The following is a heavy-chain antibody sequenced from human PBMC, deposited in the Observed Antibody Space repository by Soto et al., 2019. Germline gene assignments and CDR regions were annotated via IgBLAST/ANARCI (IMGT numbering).Heavy chain of an antibody. CDR2: IYYSGST. J-gene: IGHJ4*02. CDR3: AREDHSPRWLQFEY. D-gene: IGHD5-12*01. V-gene: IGHV4-30-4*01. Sequence: PSETLSLTCTVSGGSISSGDYYWSWIRQPPGKGLEWIGHIYYSGSTYYNPSLKSRVTISVDTSKNQFSLKLSSVTAADTAVYYCAREDHSPRWLQFEYWGQGTLVTVSS. CDR1: GGSISSGDYY.